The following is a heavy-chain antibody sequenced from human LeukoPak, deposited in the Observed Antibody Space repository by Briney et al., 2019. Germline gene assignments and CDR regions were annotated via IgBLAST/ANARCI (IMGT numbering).Heavy chain of an antibody. J-gene: IGHJ6*03. Sequence: ASVKVSCKASGYTFTGCYMHWVRQAPGQGLEWMGWINPNSGGTNYAQKFQGRVTMTRDTSISTAYMELSRLRSDDTAVYYCARSSENYYYYYMDVWGKGTTVTVSS. CDR3: ARSSENYYYYYMDV. CDR2: INPNSGGT. V-gene: IGHV1-2*02. D-gene: IGHD2/OR15-2a*01. CDR1: GYTFTGCY.